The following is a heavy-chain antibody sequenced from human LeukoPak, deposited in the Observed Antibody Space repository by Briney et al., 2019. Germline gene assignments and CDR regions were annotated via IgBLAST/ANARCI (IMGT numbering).Heavy chain of an antibody. CDR1: GYTRTELS. D-gene: IGHD6-13*01. Sequence: ASVKVSCKVSGYTRTELSMHWVRHAPGQVLERMGGFDPEDGETIYAQKLQGRVTMTEDTSTDPDYMELSSLRSGDTAVYYCATEGPLGGAAAPSHWFDPWGQGTLVTVSS. J-gene: IGHJ5*02. CDR2: FDPEDGET. CDR3: ATEGPLGGAAAPSHWFDP. V-gene: IGHV1-24*01.